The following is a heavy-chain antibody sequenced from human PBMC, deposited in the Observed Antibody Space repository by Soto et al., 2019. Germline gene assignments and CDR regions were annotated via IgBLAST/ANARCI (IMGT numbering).Heavy chain of an antibody. J-gene: IGHJ6*02. CDR1: GFTFSIYT. CDR2: INSGSGTK. CDR3: ARDIIVLSRTGMDV. D-gene: IGHD3-22*01. V-gene: IGHV3-48*02. Sequence: EENLVESGGGLVQPGGSLRLSCAASGFTFSIYTMNWVRQAPGKGLEGVAYINSGSGTKNYADSVKGRFTISRDDAKKSLFLQMSSLRDEDTAVYYCARDIIVLSRTGMDVWCQGTTVTVSS.